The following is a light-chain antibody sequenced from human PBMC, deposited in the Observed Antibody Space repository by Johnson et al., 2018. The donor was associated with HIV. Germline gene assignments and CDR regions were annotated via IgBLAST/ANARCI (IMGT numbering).Light chain of an antibody. CDR3: GTWDSSLSAYV. V-gene: IGLV1-51*02. J-gene: IGLJ1*01. CDR2: ENN. Sequence: QSVLTQPPSVSAAPGQKVTISCSGSSSNIGNNYVSWYQQFPGTAPKLLIYENNKRPSGIPDRFSGSKSGTSATLGITGLQTGDEAHYDCGTWDSSLSAYVSGT. CDR1: SSNIGNNY.